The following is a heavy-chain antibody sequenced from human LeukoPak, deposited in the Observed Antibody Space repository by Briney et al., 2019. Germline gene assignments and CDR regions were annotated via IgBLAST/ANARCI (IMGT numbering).Heavy chain of an antibody. CDR1: GFTFSSYS. V-gene: IGHV3-21*01. J-gene: IGHJ4*02. Sequence: GGSLRLSCAASGFTFSSYSMNWVRQAPGKGLEWVSSISSSSSYIYYADSVKGRFTISRDNAKNSLYLQMNSLRAEDTAVYYCARGTYDSSAEPLDSWGQGALVTASP. D-gene: IGHD3-22*01. CDR3: ARGTYDSSAEPLDS. CDR2: ISSSSSYI.